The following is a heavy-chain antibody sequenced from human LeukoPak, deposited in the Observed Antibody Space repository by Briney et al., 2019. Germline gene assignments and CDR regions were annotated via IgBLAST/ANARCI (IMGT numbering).Heavy chain of an antibody. J-gene: IGHJ4*02. CDR1: GGSISSGGYY. CDR3: ARVGYYGSGSYYNV. Sequence: SQTLSLTCTVSGGSISSGGYYWRWIRQHPGKGLEWIGYIYYSGSTYYNPSLKSRVTISVDTSKNQFSLKLSSVTAADTAVYYCARVGYYGSGSYYNVWGQGTLVTVSS. V-gene: IGHV4-31*03. D-gene: IGHD3-10*01. CDR2: IYYSGST.